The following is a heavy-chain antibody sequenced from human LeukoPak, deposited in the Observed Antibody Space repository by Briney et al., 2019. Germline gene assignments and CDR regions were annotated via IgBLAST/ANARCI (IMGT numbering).Heavy chain of an antibody. V-gene: IGHV1-2*02. Sequence: GASVKVSCKASGYTFTGYYMHWVRQAPGQGLEWMGWINPNSGGTNYSQKFQGRVTITRDTSASTAYMELSSLRSEDTAVYYCARPDYCSSTSCPFDYWGQGTLVTVSS. CDR3: ARPDYCSSTSCPFDY. J-gene: IGHJ4*02. CDR2: INPNSGGT. D-gene: IGHD2-2*01. CDR1: GYTFTGYY.